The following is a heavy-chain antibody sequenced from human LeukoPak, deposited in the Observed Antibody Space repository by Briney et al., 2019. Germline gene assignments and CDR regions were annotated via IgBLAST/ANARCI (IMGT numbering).Heavy chain of an antibody. J-gene: IGHJ4*02. D-gene: IGHD6-13*01. V-gene: IGHV3-64*01. CDR2: IGPDGGTT. CDR1: GFTFSTYG. Sequence: GGSLRLSCAASGFTFSTYGMRWVRQAPGKGLEYVSGIGPDGGTTYYAKSVKGRFTISRDNSKNMVYLQMGSLRADDMAVYYCARGAQLTDYWGQGTLVTVSS. CDR3: ARGAQLTDY.